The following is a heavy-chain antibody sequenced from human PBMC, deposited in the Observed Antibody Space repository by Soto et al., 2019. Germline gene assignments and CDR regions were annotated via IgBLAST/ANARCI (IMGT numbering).Heavy chain of an antibody. CDR3: ARGSKQPLPVGEL. CDR2: IWFDGSKK. CDR1: GFNFGTYG. V-gene: IGHV3-33*01. D-gene: IGHD1-26*01. J-gene: IGHJ4*02. Sequence: QVQLVESGGGVVQPGRSLRLSCGASGFNFGTYGMHWFRQAPGKGLEWVALIWFDGSKKYYVDSVMGRFNISRDNFRNTLYLQMNNLRGEDTAVYYCARGSKQPLPVGELWGQGTRVIVSS.